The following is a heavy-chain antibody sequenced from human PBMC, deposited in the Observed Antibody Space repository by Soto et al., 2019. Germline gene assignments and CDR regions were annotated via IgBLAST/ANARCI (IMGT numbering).Heavy chain of an antibody. CDR1: GFTFSSYW. D-gene: IGHD6-13*01. V-gene: IGHV3-74*01. J-gene: IGHJ6*02. CDR3: ARGRHSSSWYIRYYYYGMDV. CDR2: INSDGSST. Sequence: GGSLRLSCAASGFTFSSYWMHWVRQAPGKGLVWVSRINSDGSSTSYADSVKGRFTISRDNAKNTLYLQMNSLRAEDTAVYYCARGRHSSSWYIRYYYYGMDVWGQGTTVTV.